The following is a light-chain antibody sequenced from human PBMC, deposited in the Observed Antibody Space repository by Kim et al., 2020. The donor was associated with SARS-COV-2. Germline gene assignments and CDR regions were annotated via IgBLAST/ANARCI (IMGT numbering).Light chain of an antibody. J-gene: IGKJ2*01. Sequence: EIVLTQSPATLSFSLGERATLSCRASQSVSNYLAWYQQRPGQAPRLLIYDASIRATGIPARFSGSGSGTDFTLSISSLEPEDFAVYYCQQRTNWPPMYTFGQGTKLEI. V-gene: IGKV3-11*01. CDR3: QQRTNWPPMYT. CDR2: DAS. CDR1: QSVSNY.